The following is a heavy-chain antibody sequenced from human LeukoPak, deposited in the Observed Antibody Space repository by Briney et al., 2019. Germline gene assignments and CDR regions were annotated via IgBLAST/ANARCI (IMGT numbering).Heavy chain of an antibody. D-gene: IGHD3-9*01. V-gene: IGHV3-15*01. CDR3: TTGRYFDWIDY. J-gene: IGHJ4*02. CDR2: IKSKTDGGTT. CDR1: GFTFSNAW. Sequence: GGSLRLSCAASGFTFSNAWMSWVRQAPGKGLEWVGRIKSKTDGGTTDYAAPVKGRFTISRDDSKNTLYLQMNSLKTGDTAVYYCTTGRYFDWIDYWGQGTLVTVSS.